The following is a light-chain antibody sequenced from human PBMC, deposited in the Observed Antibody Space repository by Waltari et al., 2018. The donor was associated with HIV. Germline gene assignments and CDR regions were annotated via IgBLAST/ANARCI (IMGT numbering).Light chain of an antibody. J-gene: IGKJ2*01. CDR2: EAA. CDR3: QQYDSGPRGIT. V-gene: IGKV3-15*01. Sequence: EIVMTQSPPTLSVSPGQRVTLSCRASQSISAKVAWYQQRPGQAPRLLIYEAATRPTGIPARFSGSGSGTEFTLTISSLQSEDYFCQQYDSGPRGITFGQGTMLEIK. CDR1: QSISAK.